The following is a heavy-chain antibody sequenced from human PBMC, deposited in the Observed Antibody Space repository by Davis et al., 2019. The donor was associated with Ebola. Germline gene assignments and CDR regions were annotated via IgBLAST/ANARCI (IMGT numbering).Heavy chain of an antibody. CDR2: IHDSGST. V-gene: IGHV4-59*11. D-gene: IGHD4-11*01. CDR1: GGSITTHY. J-gene: IGHJ5*02. Sequence: MPSETLSLTCTVFGGSITTHYWSWIRQPPGKGLEWIGHIHDSGSTNSNPYLKSRVTMSVDMSKNQFSLKLSSVTAADTAVYYCATQYSNGWFDPWGQGTLVTVSS. CDR3: ATQYSNGWFDP.